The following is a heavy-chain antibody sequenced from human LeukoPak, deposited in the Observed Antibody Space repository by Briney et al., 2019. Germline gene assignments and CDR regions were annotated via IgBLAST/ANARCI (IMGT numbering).Heavy chain of an antibody. CDR3: ARSLRGYSFDD. V-gene: IGHV4-30-4*01. CDR1: GGSLSIADYC. CDR2: IYYSGST. D-gene: IGHD6-13*01. J-gene: IGHJ3*01. Sequence: SQTLSLTCTVSGGSLSIADYCWSWIRQPPGKGLEGLEWLGYIYYSGSTYYNPSLTRRITISIDTSKKQFSLKLTSVTAADTAVYYCARSLRGYSFDDWGQGTMVTVSS.